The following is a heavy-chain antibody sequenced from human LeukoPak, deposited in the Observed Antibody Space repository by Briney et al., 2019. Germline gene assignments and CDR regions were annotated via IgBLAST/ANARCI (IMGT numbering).Heavy chain of an antibody. CDR3: ARGRGPPMGTVPYYFDY. Sequence: SQTLSLTCAISGDSVSSNSAAWNWTRQSPSRGLEWLGRTYYRSKWYNDYAVSVKSRITINPDTSKNQFSLQLNSVTPEDTAVYYCARGRGPPMGTVPYYFDYWGQGTLVTVSS. V-gene: IGHV6-1*01. CDR2: TYYRSKWYN. J-gene: IGHJ4*02. D-gene: IGHD4-17*01. CDR1: GDSVSSNSAA.